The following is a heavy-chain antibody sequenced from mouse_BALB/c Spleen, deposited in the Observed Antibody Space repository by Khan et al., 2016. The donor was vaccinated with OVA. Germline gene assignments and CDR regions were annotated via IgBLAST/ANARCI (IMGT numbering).Heavy chain of an antibody. J-gene: IGHJ2*01. CDR1: GFTFSSYG. V-gene: IGHV5-6-3*01. Sequence: EVELVESGGGLVQPGGSLKLPCAASGFTFSSYGMSWVRQTPDKRLELVATINSNGGSTYYPDSVKGRFTIPRDNAKNTLYLQMSSLKSEDTAMYYCARMARTINWGQGTTLTVSS. CDR3: ARMARTIN. CDR2: INSNGGST.